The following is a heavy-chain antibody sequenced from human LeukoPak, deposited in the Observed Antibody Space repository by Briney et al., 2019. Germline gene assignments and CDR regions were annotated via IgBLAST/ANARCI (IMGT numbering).Heavy chain of an antibody. D-gene: IGHD2/OR15-2a*01. CDR1: GHSSTRGYY. Sequence: TTSETLSLTCAISGHSSTRGYYWAWFRQSPGKGLEWIATFFQSEKSFYSASLKSRVIMSLDTSKSQFSLNLTSVTAADTAVYYCARVLPVPYLLDSWGQGTHVTVSS. CDR2: FFQSEKS. CDR3: ARVLPVPYLLDS. J-gene: IGHJ4*02. V-gene: IGHV4-38-2*01.